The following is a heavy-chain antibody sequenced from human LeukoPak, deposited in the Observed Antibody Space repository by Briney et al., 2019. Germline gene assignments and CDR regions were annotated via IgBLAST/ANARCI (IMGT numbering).Heavy chain of an antibody. CDR1: GGTFSSYA. D-gene: IGHD3-10*01. CDR2: IIPIFGTA. V-gene: IGHV1-69*05. Sequence: GASVKVSCKASGGTFSSYAISWVRQAPGQGLEWMGGIIPIFGTANYAQKLQGRVTMTTDTSTSTAYMELRSLRSDDTAVYYCARAETITMVRGVIIRGIDPWGQGTLVTVSS. CDR3: ARAETITMVRGVIIRGIDP. J-gene: IGHJ5*02.